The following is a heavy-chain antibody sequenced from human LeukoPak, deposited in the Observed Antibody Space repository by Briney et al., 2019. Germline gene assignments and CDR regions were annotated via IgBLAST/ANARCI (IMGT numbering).Heavy chain of an antibody. CDR2: RHHSGSS. CDR1: GGSISSYY. J-gene: IGHJ4*02. D-gene: IGHD6-19*01. V-gene: IGHV4-59*01. CDR3: ARVVGSDWNYFDS. Sequence: PSETLSLTCTVSGGSISSYYWSWLRQPPGKGLEWIAYRHHSGSSNYNPSLESRVTVSVDTSNNQFSLRVTSVTAADTAVYYCARVVGSDWNYFDSWGQGTLVTVSS.